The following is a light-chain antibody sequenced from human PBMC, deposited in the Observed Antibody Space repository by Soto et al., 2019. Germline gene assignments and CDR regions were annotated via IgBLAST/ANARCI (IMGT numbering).Light chain of an antibody. CDR1: SSNIGSNT. Sequence: QAVVTQPPSASGTPGQRVTISCSGSSSNIGSNTVNWYQQLPGTAPKLLIYSNNQRPSGVPDRFSGSKSGTSASLAISGLQSEDEADYYCAAWDDSLREVFGGGTKLTGL. J-gene: IGLJ2*01. CDR2: SNN. CDR3: AAWDDSLREV. V-gene: IGLV1-44*01.